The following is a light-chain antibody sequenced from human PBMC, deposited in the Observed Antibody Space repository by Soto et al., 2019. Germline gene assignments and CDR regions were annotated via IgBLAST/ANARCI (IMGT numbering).Light chain of an antibody. CDR1: SSDVGTYNY. J-gene: IGLJ1*01. V-gene: IGLV2-14*01. CDR3: TSYTGTSPYV. Sequence: QSVLTQPASVSGSPGQSITISCTGTSSDVGTYNYVSWYQHHPGKAPKLMIYEVTNRPSGVSNRFSGSKSGNTASLTISGLQAEDEADYYCTSYTGTSPYVFGPGTKVTVL. CDR2: EVT.